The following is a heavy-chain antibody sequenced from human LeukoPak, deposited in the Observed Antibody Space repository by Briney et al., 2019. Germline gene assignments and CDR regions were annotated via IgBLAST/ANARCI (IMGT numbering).Heavy chain of an antibody. CDR2: INHSGST. J-gene: IGHJ2*01. D-gene: IGHD6-6*01. CDR3: ARSPSSSSSWYFDL. V-gene: IGHV4-34*01. Sequence: SETLSLTCAVYGGSFSGYYWSWIRQPLGKGLEWIGEINHSGSTNYNPSLKSRVTISVDTSKNQFSLKLSSVTAADTAVYYCARSPSSSSSWYFDLWGRGTLVTVSS. CDR1: GGSFSGYY.